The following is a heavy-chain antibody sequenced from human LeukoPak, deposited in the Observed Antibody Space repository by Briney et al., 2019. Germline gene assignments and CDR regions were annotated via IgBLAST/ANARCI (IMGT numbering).Heavy chain of an antibody. Sequence: SETPSLTCSVSDGSIRTYYWSWIRQSPGQGLEWIGNIYYRGDINYNPSLKSRVIISIDTSKNQFSLKVTSLTAADTAVYYCATNKDWAEADWGQGTLVIVSS. CDR1: DGSIRTYY. CDR3: ATNKDWAEAD. D-gene: IGHD3/OR15-3a*01. CDR2: IYYRGDI. V-gene: IGHV4-59*03. J-gene: IGHJ4*02.